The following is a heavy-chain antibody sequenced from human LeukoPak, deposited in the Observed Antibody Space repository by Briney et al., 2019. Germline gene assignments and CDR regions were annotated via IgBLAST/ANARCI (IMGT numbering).Heavy chain of an antibody. D-gene: IGHD2-2*01. Sequence: GASVKVSCKASGGTFSSYAISWVRQAPGQGLEWVGGIIPIFVTANYAQKFQGRVTITADESTSTAYMELSSLRSEDTAVYYCARRVPAAMVDDAFDIWGQGTMVTVSS. CDR3: ARRVPAAMVDDAFDI. J-gene: IGHJ3*02. CDR2: IIPIFVTA. CDR1: GGTFSSYA. V-gene: IGHV1-69*13.